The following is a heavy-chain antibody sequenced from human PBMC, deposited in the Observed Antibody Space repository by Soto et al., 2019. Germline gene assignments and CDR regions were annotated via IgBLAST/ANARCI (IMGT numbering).Heavy chain of an antibody. CDR3: ARGDCVGGTCYSLAGSFYYYMDV. CDR1: GFTFSNYW. J-gene: IGHJ6*03. Sequence: EVQLVESGGGLVQPGGSLRLSCAASGFTFSNYWMYWVRQDPGKGLVWVSRINSDGSVSSYADSVKGRLTISRDNVKNTLYLQMDSLRAEDMAVYYCARGDCVGGTCYSLAGSFYYYMDVWGKGTTVTVFS. CDR2: INSDGSVS. V-gene: IGHV3-74*01. D-gene: IGHD2-15*01.